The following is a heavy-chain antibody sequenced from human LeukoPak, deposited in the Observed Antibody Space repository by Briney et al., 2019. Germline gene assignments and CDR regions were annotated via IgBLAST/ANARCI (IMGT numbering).Heavy chain of an antibody. CDR3: ARDQGSSGYYWNPYYFDY. D-gene: IGHD3-22*01. J-gene: IGHJ4*02. V-gene: IGHV3-48*03. CDR2: ISGSGSTI. CDR1: GFTFSSYE. Sequence: PGGSLRLSCAASGFTFSSYEMNWVRQAPGKGLEWVSYISGSGSTIYYADSVKGRFTISRDNAKNSLYLQMNSLRAEDTAVYYCARDQGSSGYYWNPYYFDYWGQGTLVTVSS.